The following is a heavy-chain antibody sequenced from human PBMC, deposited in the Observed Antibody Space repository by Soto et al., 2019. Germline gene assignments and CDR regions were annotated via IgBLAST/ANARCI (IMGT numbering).Heavy chain of an antibody. CDR1: GGTFSSYS. V-gene: IGHV1-69*13. CDR3: AREAGPPGIAVAGSDAFDI. J-gene: IGHJ3*02. CDR2: IIPIFGTA. Sequence: GASVKVSRKASGGTFSSYSISWVLQAPGQGLEWMGGIIPIFGTANYAQKFQGRVTITADESTSTAYMELSSLRSEDTAVYYCAREAGPPGIAVAGSDAFDIWGQGTMVTVSS. D-gene: IGHD6-19*01.